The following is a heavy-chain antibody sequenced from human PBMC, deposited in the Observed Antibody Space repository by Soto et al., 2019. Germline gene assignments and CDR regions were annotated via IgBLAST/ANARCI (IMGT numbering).Heavy chain of an antibody. CDR3: AREGGGEEEMATTIGAFDY. D-gene: IGHD1-1*01. V-gene: IGHV1-2*04. Sequence: QVQLVQAGAEVKKPGASVKVSCKASGYNFTGYYMHWVRQAPEQGLEWMGWINPNSGGTNYAQKFQGWVTMTRDTSISTAYMELSRLRSDDTAVYYCAREGGGEEEMATTIGAFDYWGQGTLVTVSS. J-gene: IGHJ4*02. CDR2: INPNSGGT. CDR1: GYNFTGYY.